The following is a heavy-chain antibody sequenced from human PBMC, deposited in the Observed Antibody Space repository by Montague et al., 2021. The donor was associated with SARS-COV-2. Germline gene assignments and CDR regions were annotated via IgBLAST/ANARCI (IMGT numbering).Heavy chain of an antibody. CDR1: GCSISSSSYY. CDR2: IYYSGST. Sequence: SETLSLTCTVSGCSISSSSYYWGWIRQPPGKGLEWIRSIYYSGSTYYNPSLKSRVTISVDTSKKQFSLQLSSVTAADTAVYYCARYSSGWRVGGIDYWGQGTLVAVSS. D-gene: IGHD6-19*01. J-gene: IGHJ4*02. V-gene: IGHV4-39*01. CDR3: ARYSSGWRVGGIDY.